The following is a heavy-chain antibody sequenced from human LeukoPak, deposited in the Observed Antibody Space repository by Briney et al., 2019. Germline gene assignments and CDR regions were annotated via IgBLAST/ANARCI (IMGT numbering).Heavy chain of an antibody. J-gene: IGHJ2*01. CDR3: ARAAYSSTWYSRYFDL. CDR1: GFTVSSNS. CDR2: IYSGGNT. V-gene: IGHV3-53*01. D-gene: IGHD6-13*01. Sequence: GGSLRLSCTVSGFTVSSNSMSWVRQAPGKGLEWVSFIYSGGNTHYSDSVKGRFTISRDNSKNTLYLQMNSLRAGDTAVYYCARAAYSSTWYSRYFDLWGRGTLVTVSS.